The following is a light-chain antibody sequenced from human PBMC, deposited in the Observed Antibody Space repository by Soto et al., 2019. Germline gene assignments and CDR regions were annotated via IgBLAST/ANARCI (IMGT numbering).Light chain of an antibody. Sequence: IEMTQSPATLSVSPGERATLSCRASQSVSSNLVWYQQKPGQAPRLLIYGASTRVTGIPARFSGSGSGTDFTLTVSSLEPEDFALYYCQQRSGWPTFGQGTKVDIK. CDR3: QQRSGWPT. J-gene: IGKJ1*01. CDR2: GAS. CDR1: QSVSSN. V-gene: IGKV3-15*01.